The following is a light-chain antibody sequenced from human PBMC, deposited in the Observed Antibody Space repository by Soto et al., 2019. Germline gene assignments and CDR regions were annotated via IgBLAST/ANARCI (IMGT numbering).Light chain of an antibody. V-gene: IGKV3-15*01. CDR1: QSVSSN. Sequence: EIVMTQSPATLSVSPGETATLSCRASQSVSSNLAWYQQKPGQAPRLLIYGASTRATGIPARFSGSLSGTEFTLTISSLQSEDFAVYYCQQYNNWPPMAFGQGTKVEIK. J-gene: IGKJ1*01. CDR3: QQYNNWPPMA. CDR2: GAS.